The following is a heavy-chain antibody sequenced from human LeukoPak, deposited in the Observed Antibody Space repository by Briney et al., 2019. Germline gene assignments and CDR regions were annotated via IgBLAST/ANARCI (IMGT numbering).Heavy chain of an antibody. CDR3: ARRRHYYGSGPLDI. V-gene: IGHV4-34*01. CDR2: INHSGST. D-gene: IGHD3-10*01. CDR1: GGSFSGYY. J-gene: IGHJ3*02. Sequence: SETLSLTCAVYGGSFSGYYWSWIRQPPGKGLEWIGEINHSGSTNYNPSLKSRVTISVDTSKNQFSLKLSSVTAADTAVYYCARRRHYYGSGPLDIWGQGTMVTVSS.